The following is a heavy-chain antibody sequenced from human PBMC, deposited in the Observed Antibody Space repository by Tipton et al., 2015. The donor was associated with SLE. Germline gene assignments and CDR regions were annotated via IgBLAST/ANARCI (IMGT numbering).Heavy chain of an antibody. J-gene: IGHJ3*02. V-gene: IGHV4-59*12. Sequence: TLSLTCAVYGGSFSGYYWSWIRQPPGKGLEWIGYIYYSGSTNYNPSLKSRVTISVDTSKNQFSLKLSSVTAADTAVYYCARDPSMREAFDIWGQGTMVTVSS. CDR2: IYYSGST. CDR1: GGSFSGYY. D-gene: IGHD2/OR15-2a*01. CDR3: ARDPSMREAFDI.